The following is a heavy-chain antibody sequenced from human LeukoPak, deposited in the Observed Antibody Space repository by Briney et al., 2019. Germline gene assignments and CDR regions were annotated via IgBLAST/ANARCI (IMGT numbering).Heavy chain of an antibody. CDR2: INHSGST. CDR3: ARYSSGWYDRGMFDY. D-gene: IGHD6-19*01. CDR1: GGSFSGYY. J-gene: IGHJ4*02. V-gene: IGHV4-34*01. Sequence: KPSETLSLTCAVYGGSFSGYYWSWIRQPPKKGLEWIGEINHSGSTNYNPSLKSRVTISVDTSKNQFSLKLSSVTAADTAVYYCARYSSGWYDRGMFDYWGQGTLVTVSS.